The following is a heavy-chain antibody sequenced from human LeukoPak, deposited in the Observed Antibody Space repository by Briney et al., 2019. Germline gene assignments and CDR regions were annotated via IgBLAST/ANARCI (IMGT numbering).Heavy chain of an antibody. CDR1: GGSISTFY. J-gene: IGHJ4*02. CDR2: IYYSGST. Sequence: MPSETLSLTCTVSGGSISTFYWSWIRQPPGKGLEWIGYIYYSGSTNYNPSLKSRVTISVDTSKNQFSLKLSSVTAADTAVYYCARGCNSATCPVDYWGQGTLVTVSS. CDR3: ARGCNSATCPVDY. D-gene: IGHD2-2*01. V-gene: IGHV4-59*01.